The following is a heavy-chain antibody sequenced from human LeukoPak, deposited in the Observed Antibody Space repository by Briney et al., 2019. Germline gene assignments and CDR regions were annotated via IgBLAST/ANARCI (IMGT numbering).Heavy chain of an antibody. CDR1: GFTFSSYA. CDR3: ARDGDGDYEGGIDY. J-gene: IGHJ4*02. CDR2: ISYDGSNK. D-gene: IGHD4-17*01. Sequence: GGSLRLSCAASGFTFSSYAMHWVRQAPGKGLEWVAVISYDGSNKYYADSVKGRFTISRDNSKNTLYLQMNSLRAEDTAVYYCARDGDGDYEGGIDYWGQGTLVTVSS. V-gene: IGHV3-30-3*01.